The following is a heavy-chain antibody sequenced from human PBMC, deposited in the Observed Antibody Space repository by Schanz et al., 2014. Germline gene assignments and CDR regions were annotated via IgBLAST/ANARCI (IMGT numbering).Heavy chain of an antibody. CDR1: GFSFSNYW. V-gene: IGHV3-7*05. D-gene: IGHD3-10*01. Sequence: EVQLVESGGGLVQPGESLRLSCAASGFSFSNYWMSWVRQAPGKGLEWVANIKQDGSEKYYVDSVKGRFTISRDNSKNTLYLQMNSLRAEDTAVYYCAKDQGSYGSGSYSYFDYWGQGTLATVSS. CDR2: IKQDGSEK. CDR3: AKDQGSYGSGSYSYFDY. J-gene: IGHJ4*02.